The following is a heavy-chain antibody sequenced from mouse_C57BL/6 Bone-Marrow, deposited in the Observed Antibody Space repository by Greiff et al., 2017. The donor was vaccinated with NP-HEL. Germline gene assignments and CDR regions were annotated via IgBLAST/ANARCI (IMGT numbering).Heavy chain of an antibody. V-gene: IGHV5-12*01. J-gene: IGHJ4*01. D-gene: IGHD1-1*01. CDR3: ARRDYYGSREGYAMDY. CDR1: GFTFSDYY. CDR2: ISNGGGST. Sequence: VQLKESGGGLVQPGGSLKLSCAASGFTFSDYYMYWVRQTPEKRLEWVAYISNGGGSTYYPDTVKGRFTISRDNAKNTLYLQMSRLKSEDTAMYYCARRDYYGSREGYAMDYWGQGTSVTVSS.